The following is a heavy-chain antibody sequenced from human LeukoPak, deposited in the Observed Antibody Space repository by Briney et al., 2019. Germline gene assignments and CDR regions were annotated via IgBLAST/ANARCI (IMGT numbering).Heavy chain of an antibody. CDR2: IYPDDSDT. Sequence: GESLKISCKGSGNSFTSYWIGWVRQMPGKGLEWMGIIYPDDSDTRYSPSFKGQVTISADKSISTAYLQWSSLKASDTAMYYCARTSGLVGAHTGWDYFDYWGQGTLVTVSS. V-gene: IGHV5-51*01. CDR3: ARTSGLVGAHTGWDYFDY. J-gene: IGHJ4*02. D-gene: IGHD1-26*01. CDR1: GNSFTSYW.